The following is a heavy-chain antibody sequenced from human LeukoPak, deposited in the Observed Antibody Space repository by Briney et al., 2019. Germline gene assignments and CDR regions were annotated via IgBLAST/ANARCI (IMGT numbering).Heavy chain of an antibody. J-gene: IGHJ4*02. CDR1: GGSISSYY. D-gene: IGHD3-10*01. CDR2: IYTSGST. Sequence: PSETLSLTCTVSGGSISSYYWSWIRQPAGKGLEWIGRIYTSGSTNYNPSLKSRVTMSVDTSKNQFSLKLSSVTAADTAVYYCARSYYGSGSYLYFDYWGQGTLVTVSS. CDR3: ARSYYGSGSYLYFDY. V-gene: IGHV4-4*07.